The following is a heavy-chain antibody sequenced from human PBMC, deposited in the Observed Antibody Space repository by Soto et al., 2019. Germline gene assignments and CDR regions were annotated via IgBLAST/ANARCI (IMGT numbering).Heavy chain of an antibody. CDR2: IYYSGST. CDR1: GGSISSYY. D-gene: IGHD5-18*01. Sequence: PSETLSLTCTVSGGSISSYYWSWIRQPPGKGLEWIGYIYYSGSTNYNPSLKSRVTISVDTSKNQFSLKLSSVTAADTAVYYCARESGHSYHRENWFDPWGQGTLVTVYS. CDR3: ARESGHSYHRENWFDP. J-gene: IGHJ5*02. V-gene: IGHV4-59*01.